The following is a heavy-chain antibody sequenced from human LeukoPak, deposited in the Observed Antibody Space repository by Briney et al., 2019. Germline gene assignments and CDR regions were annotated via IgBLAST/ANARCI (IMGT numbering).Heavy chain of an antibody. CDR2: ISSSGSTI. Sequence: GGSLRLSCAASGFTFSSYEMNWVRQAPGKGLEWVSYISSSGSTIYYADSVKGRFTISRDNAKNSLYLQMNSLRAEDTAVYYCAKEGDYYGSGSYRDGFDIWGQGTRATVSS. V-gene: IGHV3-48*03. CDR3: AKEGDYYGSGSYRDGFDI. CDR1: GFTFSSYE. J-gene: IGHJ3*02. D-gene: IGHD3-10*01.